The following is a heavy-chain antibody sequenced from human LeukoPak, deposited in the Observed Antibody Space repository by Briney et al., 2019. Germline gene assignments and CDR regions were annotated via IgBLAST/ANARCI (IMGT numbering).Heavy chain of an antibody. V-gene: IGHV1-69*01. D-gene: IGHD3-10*01. CDR1: GGTFSSYA. CDR3: AREGSGSYYHFDY. CDR2: IIPIFGTA. J-gene: IGHJ4*02. Sequence: SVKVSCKASGGTFSSYAISWVRQAPGQGLEWMGGIIPIFGTANYAQKFQGRVTITADESTSTAYMELSSLRSKDTAVYYCAREGSGSYYHFDYWGQGTLVTVSS.